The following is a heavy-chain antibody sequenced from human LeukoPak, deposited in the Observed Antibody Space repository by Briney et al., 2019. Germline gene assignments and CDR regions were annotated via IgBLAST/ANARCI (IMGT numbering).Heavy chain of an antibody. CDR1: GFTFSSYG. J-gene: IGHJ6*02. V-gene: IGHV3-33*01. CDR2: IWYDGSNK. CDR3: ARDLRRRPSGMDV. Sequence: GALRLSCAASGFTFSSYGMHWVRQAPGKGLEWVAVIWYDGSNKYYADSVKGRFTISRDNSKNTLYLQMSSLRAEDTAVYYCARDLRRRPSGMDVWGQGTTVTVSS.